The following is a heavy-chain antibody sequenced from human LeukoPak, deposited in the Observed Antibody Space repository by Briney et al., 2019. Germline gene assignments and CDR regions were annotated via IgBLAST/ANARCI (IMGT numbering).Heavy chain of an antibody. D-gene: IGHD3-10*01. CDR3: ARVPRRGERFDP. CDR2: MNPNSGNT. V-gene: IGHV1-8*02. CDR1: GYTFTSYA. J-gene: IGHJ5*02. Sequence: ASVKVSCKASGYTFTSYAMNWVRQATGQGLEWMGWMNPNSGNTGYAQKFQGRVTMTRDTSISTAYMELSRLRSDDTAVYYCARVPRRGERFDPWGQGTLVTVSS.